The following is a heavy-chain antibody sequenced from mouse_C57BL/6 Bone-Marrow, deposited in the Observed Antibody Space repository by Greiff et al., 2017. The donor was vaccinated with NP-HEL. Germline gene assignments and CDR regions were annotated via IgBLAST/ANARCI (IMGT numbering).Heavy chain of an antibody. CDR3: ARSPLWLRRNYYAMDY. V-gene: IGHV3-8*01. D-gene: IGHD2-2*01. CDR1: GYSFTSDY. CDR2: ISYSGST. J-gene: IGHJ4*01. Sequence: VQLKESGPGLAKPSQTLSLTCSVTGYSFTSDYWNWIRKFPGNKLEYIGYISYSGSTYYNPSLKSRISITRETSKNQYYLQLNSVTNEDTATDYGARSPLWLRRNYYAMDYWGQGTAVTVSA.